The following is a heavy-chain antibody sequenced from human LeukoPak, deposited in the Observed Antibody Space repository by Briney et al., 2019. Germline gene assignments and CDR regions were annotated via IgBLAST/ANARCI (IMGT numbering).Heavy chain of an antibody. J-gene: IGHJ3*02. D-gene: IGHD3-22*01. CDR2: IYYSGST. CDR3: ARGHDSSGYYYSGGAFDI. Sequence: SETLSLTCTVSGGSVSSGSYYWSWIRQPPGKGLEWIGYIYYSGSTNYNPSLKSRVTISVDTSKNQFSLKLSSVTAADTAVYYCARGHDSSGYYYSGGAFDIWGQGTMVTVSS. CDR1: GGSVSSGSYY. V-gene: IGHV4-61*01.